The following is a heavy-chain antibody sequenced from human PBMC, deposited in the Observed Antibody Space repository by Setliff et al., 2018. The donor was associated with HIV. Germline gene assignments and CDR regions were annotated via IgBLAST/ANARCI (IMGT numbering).Heavy chain of an antibody. D-gene: IGHD4-4*01. CDR3: AKDGPTVIEGSYMDV. CDR1: GGTFTRNC. CDR2: ILPFFDTA. V-gene: IGHV1-69*13. Sequence: GASVKVSCKVSGGTFTRNCISWVRQAPGQGLEWMGGILPFFDTANYAQKFQGRVTITADESTSTVHTEVSGLRFEDTAVYFCAKDGPTVIEGSYMDVWGKGTTVTVSS. J-gene: IGHJ6*03.